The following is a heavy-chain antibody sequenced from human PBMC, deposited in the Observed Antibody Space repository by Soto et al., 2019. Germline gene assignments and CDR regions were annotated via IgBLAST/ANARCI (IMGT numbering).Heavy chain of an antibody. CDR1: GYTLTELS. V-gene: IGHV1-24*01. Sequence: GASVKVSCKVSGYTLTELSMHWVRQAPGKGLEWMGGFDPEDGETIYAQKFQGRVTMTEDTSTDTAYMELSSLRSEDTAVYYCATEKSYYYDSSGYSVSCYFDYSGQGPLVTVYS. CDR3: ATEKSYYYDSSGYSVSCYFDY. J-gene: IGHJ4*02. D-gene: IGHD3-22*01. CDR2: FDPEDGET.